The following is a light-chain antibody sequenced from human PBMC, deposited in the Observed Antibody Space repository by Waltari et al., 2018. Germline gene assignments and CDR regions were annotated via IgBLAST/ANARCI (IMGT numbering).Light chain of an antibody. CDR3: LLYYGGAQV. Sequence: QTVVTQEPSLTVSPGGTVTLTCAASIGPVTSGYYPNWFQQKPGQAPRALIDSTSNKHSWTPARFSGSLLGGKAALTLSGVQPEDEAEYYCLLYYGGAQVFGTGTKVTVL. J-gene: IGLJ1*01. CDR1: IGPVTSGYY. CDR2: STS. V-gene: IGLV7-43*01.